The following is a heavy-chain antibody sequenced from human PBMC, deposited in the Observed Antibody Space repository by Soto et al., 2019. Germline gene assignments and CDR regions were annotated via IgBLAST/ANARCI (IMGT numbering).Heavy chain of an antibody. Sequence: QITLKESGPTLVKPTQTLTLTCTFSGFSLSTSGVGVGWIRQPPGKALEWLALIYWNDDKRYSPSLKSRLTITKDTSKNQVVLTMTNMEPVDTATYYCAHRRMSWYYDSSCYYDYWGQGTLVTVSS. CDR1: GFSLSTSGVG. CDR2: IYWNDDK. V-gene: IGHV2-5*01. J-gene: IGHJ4*02. D-gene: IGHD3-22*01. CDR3: AHRRMSWYYDSSCYYDY.